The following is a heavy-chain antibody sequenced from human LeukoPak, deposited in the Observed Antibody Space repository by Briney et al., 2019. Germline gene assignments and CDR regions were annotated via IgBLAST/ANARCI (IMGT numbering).Heavy chain of an antibody. CDR1: GLTFSDYY. CDR3: ARDREPTDAFDI. J-gene: IGHJ3*02. CDR2: ISSSGGTI. V-gene: IGHV3-11*01. D-gene: IGHD1-26*01. Sequence: GGSLRLSCVASGLTFSDYYMSWIRQAPGKGLECVSYISSSGGTIYYADSVKGRFTISRDNAENSLYLQMNSLRAEDTAVYYCARDREPTDAFDIWGQGTMVTASS.